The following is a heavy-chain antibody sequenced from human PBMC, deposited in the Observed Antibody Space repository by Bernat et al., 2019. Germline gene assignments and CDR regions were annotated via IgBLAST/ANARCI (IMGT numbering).Heavy chain of an antibody. J-gene: IGHJ1*01. CDR3: AKKHADTGGYFQH. V-gene: IGHV3-23*01. Sequence: EVQLLESGGGLVQPGGSLRLSCAASGFTFSSYAMSWVRQAPGKGLEWVSAISGSGGSTYYADSVKGRFTISRDNSKNTLYLQMNSLTAEDTAIYYCAKKHADTGGYFQHWGQGTLVTVSS. CDR2: ISGSGGST. D-gene: IGHD3-22*01. CDR1: GFTFSSYA.